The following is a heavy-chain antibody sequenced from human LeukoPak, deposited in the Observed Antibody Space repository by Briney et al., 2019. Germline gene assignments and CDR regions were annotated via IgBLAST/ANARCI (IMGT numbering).Heavy chain of an antibody. Sequence: PGRSLRLSCAASGFTFSSYGMHWVRQAPGKGLEWVAVISYDGSNKYYADSVKGRFTISRDNSKNTLYLQMNSLRAEDTAVYYCAEDRGSTLDDWGQGTLVTVSS. CDR3: AEDRGSTLDD. D-gene: IGHD3-16*01. J-gene: IGHJ4*02. CDR2: ISYDGSNK. V-gene: IGHV3-30*18. CDR1: GFTFSSYG.